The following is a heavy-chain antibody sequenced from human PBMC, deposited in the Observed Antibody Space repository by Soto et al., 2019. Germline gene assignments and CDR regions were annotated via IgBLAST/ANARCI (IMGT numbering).Heavy chain of an antibody. J-gene: IGHJ3*02. CDR2: IYYSGST. Sequence: SETLSLTCTVSGGSISSGGYYWSWIRQHPGKGLEWIGYIYYSGSTYYNPSLKSRVTISVDTSKNQFSLKLSSVTAADTAVYYCARDRAVAATPGAFDIWGQGTMVTVSS. V-gene: IGHV4-31*03. D-gene: IGHD2-15*01. CDR3: ARDRAVAATPGAFDI. CDR1: GGSISSGGYY.